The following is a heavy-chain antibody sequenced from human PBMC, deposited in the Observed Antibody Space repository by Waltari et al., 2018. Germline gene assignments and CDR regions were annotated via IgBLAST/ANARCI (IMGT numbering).Heavy chain of an antibody. CDR2: IKNDESDK. CDR3: ALREVREVPKY. CDR1: GVTFSSYW. D-gene: IGHD3-10*01. V-gene: IGHV3-7*01. Sequence: EVQLVESGGGLVQPGGSLRLACAASGVTFSSYWMTGVRQAPGKGLGWGANIKNDESDKYYVDSMTGRFTIARDNTKNSMCLQMNSLRADDTAVYFCALREVREVPKYWDQGTLVTVSS. J-gene: IGHJ4*01.